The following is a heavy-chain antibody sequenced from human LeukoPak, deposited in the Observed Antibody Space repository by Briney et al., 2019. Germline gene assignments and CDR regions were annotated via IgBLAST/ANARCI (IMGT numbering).Heavy chain of an antibody. CDR1: GFTFSSYS. CDR3: AKVKRGCDAFDI. CDR2: ISGSGGST. V-gene: IGHV3-23*01. D-gene: IGHD5-12*01. Sequence: PGGSLRLSCAASGFTFSSYSMNWVRQAPGKGLEWVSAISGSGGSTYCADSVKGRFTISRDNSKNTLYLQMNSLRAEDTAVYYCAKVKRGCDAFDIWGQGTMVTVSS. J-gene: IGHJ3*02.